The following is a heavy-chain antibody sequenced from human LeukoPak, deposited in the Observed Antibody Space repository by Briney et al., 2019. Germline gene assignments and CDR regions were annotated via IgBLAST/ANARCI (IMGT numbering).Heavy chain of an antibody. CDR1: GYTFTGYY. CDR3: ARDARRGYYYYMDV. V-gene: IGHV1-2*02. Sequence: ASMKVSCKASGYTFTGYYIHWVRQAPGQGLEWIGWINPNSGGTNYAQKFQGRVTMTRDTSISTAYMELSRLRSDDTAVYYCARDARRGYYYYMDVWGKGTTVTVSS. CDR2: INPNSGGT. J-gene: IGHJ6*03.